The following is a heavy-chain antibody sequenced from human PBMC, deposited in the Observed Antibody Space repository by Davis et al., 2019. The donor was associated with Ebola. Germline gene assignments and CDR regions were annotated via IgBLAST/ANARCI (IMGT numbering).Heavy chain of an antibody. CDR1: GFTFSSYW. J-gene: IGHJ4*02. D-gene: IGHD5-24*01. CDR2: INSDGSST. Sequence: GESLNTSCAASGFTFSSYWIHWVRQAPGKGLVWVSRINSDGSSTSYADSVKGRFTITRDNAKNTLYLQMNSLRAEDTAVYYCARSRDGYNYVGDYWGQGTLVTVSS. V-gene: IGHV3-74*01. CDR3: ARSRDGYNYVGDY.